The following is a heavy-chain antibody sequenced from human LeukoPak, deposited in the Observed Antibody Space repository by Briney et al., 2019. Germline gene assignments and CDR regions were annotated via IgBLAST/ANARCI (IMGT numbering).Heavy chain of an antibody. CDR3: ARGGGDSSGWSLFDY. CDR1: GGSISSYY. CDR2: IYYSGST. D-gene: IGHD6-19*01. J-gene: IGHJ4*02. Sequence: SETLSLTCTVSGGSISSYYWSWIRQPPGKGLEWIGFIYYSGSTNYNPSLKSRVTISVDTSKDQFSLKLSSVTAADTAVYYCARGGGDSSGWSLFDYWGQGTLVTVSS. V-gene: IGHV4-59*01.